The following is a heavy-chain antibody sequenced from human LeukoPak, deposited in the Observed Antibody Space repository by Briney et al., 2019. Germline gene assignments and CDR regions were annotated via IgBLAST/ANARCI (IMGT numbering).Heavy chain of an antibody. V-gene: IGHV3-23*01. CDR2: ISGSGGST. CDR1: GFTFSSYA. CDR3: ARSLYYYDSSGYYSAPGG. D-gene: IGHD3-22*01. J-gene: IGHJ4*02. Sequence: GGSLRLSCAASGFTFSSYAMTWVRQAPGKGLEWVACISGSGGSTYYEDSVKGRFTISRDKAKNSLYLQMNSLRAEDTAVYYCARSLYYYDSSGYYSAPGGWGQGTLVTVSS.